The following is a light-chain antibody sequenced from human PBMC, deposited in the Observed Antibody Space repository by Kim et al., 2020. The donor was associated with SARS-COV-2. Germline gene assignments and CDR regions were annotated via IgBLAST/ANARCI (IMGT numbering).Light chain of an antibody. CDR1: SSDVGGYNY. Sequence: QSALTQPASVSGSPGQSITISCTGTSSDVGGYNYVSWYQQHPGKAPKLMIYDVSNRPSGVSNRFSGSKSGNTASPTISGLQAEDEADYYCSSYTSSSTPVFGGGTQLTVL. CDR2: DVS. V-gene: IGLV2-14*03. CDR3: SSYTSSSTPV. J-gene: IGLJ3*02.